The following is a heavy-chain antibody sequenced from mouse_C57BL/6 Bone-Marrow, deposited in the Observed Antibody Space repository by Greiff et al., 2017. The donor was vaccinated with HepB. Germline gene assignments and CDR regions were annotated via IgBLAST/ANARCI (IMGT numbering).Heavy chain of an antibody. CDR3: VTTVVANWYFDV. Sequence: QLQQSGPELVKPGASVKISCKASGYSFTDYNMNWVKQSNGKSLEWIGVINPNYGTTSYNQKFKGKATLTVDQSSSTAYMQLNSLTSEDSAVYYCVTTVVANWYFDVWGTGTTVTVSS. CDR1: GYSFTDYN. J-gene: IGHJ1*03. V-gene: IGHV1-39*01. CDR2: INPNYGTT. D-gene: IGHD1-1*01.